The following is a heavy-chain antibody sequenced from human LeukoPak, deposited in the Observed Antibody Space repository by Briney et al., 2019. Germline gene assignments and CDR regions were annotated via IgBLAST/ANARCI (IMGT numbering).Heavy chain of an antibody. J-gene: IGHJ6*02. Sequence: ASVTVSCKASGYTFTSYDINWVRQATGQGLEWMGWMNPNSGNTGYAQKFQGRVTMTRNTSISTAYMELSSLRSEDTAVYYCARGYTAMVPYGMDVWGQGTTVTVSS. V-gene: IGHV1-8*01. CDR3: ARGYTAMVPYGMDV. CDR1: GYTFTSYD. D-gene: IGHD5-18*01. CDR2: MNPNSGNT.